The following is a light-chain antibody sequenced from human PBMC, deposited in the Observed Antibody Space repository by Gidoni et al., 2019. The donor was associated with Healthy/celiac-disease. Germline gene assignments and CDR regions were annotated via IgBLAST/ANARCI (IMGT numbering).Light chain of an antibody. CDR3: QQRSNWLT. CDR2: DAS. J-gene: IGKJ4*01. V-gene: IGKV3-11*01. Sequence: ILFTQSPATLSLSPGERATLSCRASQSVSSYLAWYKQKPGQAPRLLIYDASNRATGIPARFSGSGYGKDFTLTISRLEPEDFAVYYCQQRSNWLTFGGGTKVEIK. CDR1: QSVSSY.